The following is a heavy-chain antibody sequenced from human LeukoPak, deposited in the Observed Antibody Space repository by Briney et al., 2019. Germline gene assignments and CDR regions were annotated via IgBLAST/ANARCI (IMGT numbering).Heavy chain of an antibody. CDR1: GFTFSTYW. CDR2: INSDGSSI. Sequence: GGSLRLSCAASGFTFSTYWIHWVRQAPGKGLVWVSRINSDGSSINYADSVKGRLTISRDNAKNTVYLQMNSLRVQDTAVYYCARGYDFWGQGTLVTVSS. V-gene: IGHV3-74*01. CDR3: ARGYDF. D-gene: IGHD5-18*01. J-gene: IGHJ4*02.